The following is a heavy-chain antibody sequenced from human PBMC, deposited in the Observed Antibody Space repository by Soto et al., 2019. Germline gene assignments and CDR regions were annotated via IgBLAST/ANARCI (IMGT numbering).Heavy chain of an antibody. D-gene: IGHD3-10*01. V-gene: IGHV4-59*01. Sequence: SETLSLTCTVSGGSISSYYWSWIRQPPGKGLEWIGYIYYSGSTNYNPSLKSRVTISVDTSKNKFSLKLSSVTAAATAVYYCAANYYCSWSYYSRDWFYPCGQGNPVTGSP. CDR1: GGSISSYY. CDR3: AANYYCSWSYYSRDWFYP. J-gene: IGHJ5*02. CDR2: IYYSGST.